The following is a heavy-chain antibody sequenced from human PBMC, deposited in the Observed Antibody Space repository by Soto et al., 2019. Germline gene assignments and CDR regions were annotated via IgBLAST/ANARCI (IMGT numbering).Heavy chain of an antibody. J-gene: IGHJ4*02. Sequence: PSETLSLTCAASCGSSSNGNWCSWVRQHPGQGLEWIGQFYQSGRVNYNPSIKSRVTRSVDKSKNQYSLELSFVTAADTAVYDGARNGYYSSGFWGQRILGT. V-gene: IGHV4-4*02. CDR1: CGSSSNGNW. CDR2: FYQSGRV. CDR3: ARNGYYSSGF. D-gene: IGHD1-26*01.